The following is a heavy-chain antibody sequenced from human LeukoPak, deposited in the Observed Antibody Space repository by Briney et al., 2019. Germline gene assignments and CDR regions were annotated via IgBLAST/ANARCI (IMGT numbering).Heavy chain of an antibody. V-gene: IGHV3-9*01. CDR2: ISWNSGSI. CDR3: AKDRDYAIPGYYFDY. D-gene: IGHD4-17*01. Sequence: GGSLRLSCAASGFTFDDYAMHWVRQAPGKGLEWVSGISWNSGSIGYADSAKGRFTISRDNAKNSLYLQMNSLRAEDTALYYCAKDRDYAIPGYYFDYWGQGTLVTVSS. J-gene: IGHJ4*02. CDR1: GFTFDDYA.